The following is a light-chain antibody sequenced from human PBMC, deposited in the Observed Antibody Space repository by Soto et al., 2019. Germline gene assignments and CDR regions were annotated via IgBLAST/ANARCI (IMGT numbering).Light chain of an antibody. V-gene: IGKV3-15*01. CDR2: GAS. J-gene: IGKJ4*01. CDR3: QHYNHWPLT. CDR1: QSVSSN. Sequence: EMVMTQSPGTLSASPGERATLSCRASQSVSSNLAWYQHKPGQAPRLLIFGASTRATGIPARFSGSGSETEFTLNISTLQAEDSAVYYCQHYNHWPLTFGGGTKVDIK.